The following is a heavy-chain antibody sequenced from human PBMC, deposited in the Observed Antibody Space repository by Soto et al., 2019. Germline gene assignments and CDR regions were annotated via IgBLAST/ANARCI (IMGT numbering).Heavy chain of an antibody. D-gene: IGHD3-10*01. V-gene: IGHV4-31*03. Sequence: PSETLSLTCTVSGGSISSGGYYWSWIRQHPGKGLEWIGYIYYSGSTYYNPSLKSRVTISVDTSKNQFSLKLSSVTAADTAVYYCARAPGYYGSEQLNYYYGMDVWGQGTTVTVSS. J-gene: IGHJ6*02. CDR2: IYYSGST. CDR3: ARAPGYYGSEQLNYYYGMDV. CDR1: GGSISSGGYY.